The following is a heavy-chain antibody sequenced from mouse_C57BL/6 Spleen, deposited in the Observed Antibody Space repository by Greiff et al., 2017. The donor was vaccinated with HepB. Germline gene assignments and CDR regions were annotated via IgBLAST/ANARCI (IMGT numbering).Heavy chain of an antibody. V-gene: IGHV5-4*01. Sequence: EVKLMESGGGLVKPGGSLKLSCAASGFTFSSYAMSWVRQTPEKRLEWVATISDGGSYTYYPDNVKGRFTISRDNAKNNLYLQMSHLKSEDTAMYYCARESGDWYFDVWGTGTTVTVSS. CDR1: GFTFSSYA. D-gene: IGHD3-2*02. J-gene: IGHJ1*03. CDR2: ISDGGSYT. CDR3: ARESGDWYFDV.